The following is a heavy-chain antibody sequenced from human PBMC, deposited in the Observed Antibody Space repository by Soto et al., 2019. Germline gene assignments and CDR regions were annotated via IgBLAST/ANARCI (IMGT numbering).Heavy chain of an antibody. Sequence: SETLSLTCTVSGGSFSSSSYYWGWIRQPPGKGLEWIGSIYYGGSTYYNPSLKSRVIISVDTSKNQFSLKLSSVTAADTAVYYCARHMATIFGVRYNWFDPWGQGTLVTVSS. CDR2: IYYGGST. V-gene: IGHV4-39*01. CDR3: ARHMATIFGVRYNWFDP. CDR1: GGSFSSSSYY. J-gene: IGHJ5*02. D-gene: IGHD3-3*01.